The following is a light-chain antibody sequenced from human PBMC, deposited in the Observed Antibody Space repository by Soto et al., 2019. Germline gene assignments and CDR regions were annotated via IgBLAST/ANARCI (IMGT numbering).Light chain of an antibody. CDR3: QQSYSTPRT. Sequence: DIQMTQSPSSLSASVGDRVTITCRASQSISNYLNWYQQKPGKAPKLLIYAASSLQSGVPSRFSGSGSGTDFNFTISSLQPEDVAKSYCQQSYSTPRTFGQGTKVEIK. CDR2: AAS. V-gene: IGKV1-39*01. CDR1: QSISNY. J-gene: IGKJ1*01.